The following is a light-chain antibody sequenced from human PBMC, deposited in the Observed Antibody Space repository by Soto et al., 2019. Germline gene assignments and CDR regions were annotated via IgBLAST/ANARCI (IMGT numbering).Light chain of an antibody. CDR2: AAS. CDR3: QQYGSSGT. J-gene: IGKJ1*01. V-gene: IGKV3-20*01. CDR1: QSVSSN. Sequence: EIVMTQSPATLSVSPGERATLSCRASQSVSSNLAWYQQQPGQAPRLLIYAASTRATGIPDRFSGSGSGTDFTLTISRLEPEDFAVYYCQQYGSSGTFGQGTKVDIK.